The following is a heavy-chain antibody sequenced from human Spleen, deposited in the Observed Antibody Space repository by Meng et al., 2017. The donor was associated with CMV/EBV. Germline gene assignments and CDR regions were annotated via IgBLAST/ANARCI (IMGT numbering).Heavy chain of an antibody. CDR2: INHSGST. CDR1: GGSFSGYY. J-gene: IGHJ4*02. V-gene: IGHV4-34*01. Sequence: LRLSCAVYGGSFSGYYWSWIRQPPGKGLEWIGEINHSGSTNYNPSLKSRVTISVDTSKNQFSLKLSSVTAADTAVYYCARETSYYFDYWGQGTLVTVSS. CDR3: ARETSYYFDY.